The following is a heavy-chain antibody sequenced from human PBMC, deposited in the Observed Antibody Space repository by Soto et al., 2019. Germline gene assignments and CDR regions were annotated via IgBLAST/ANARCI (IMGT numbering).Heavy chain of an antibody. V-gene: IGHV4-30-4*01. CDR1: GGSISSGDYY. J-gene: IGHJ4*02. CDR3: AREGRLWQRRGHYYFDY. CDR2: IYYSGST. Sequence: SETLSLTCTVSGGSISSGDYYWSWIRQPPGKGLEWIGYIYYSGSTYYNPSLKSRVTISVDTSKNQFSLKLSSVTAADTAVYYCAREGRLWQRRGHYYFDYWGQGTLVTVSS. D-gene: IGHD5-18*01.